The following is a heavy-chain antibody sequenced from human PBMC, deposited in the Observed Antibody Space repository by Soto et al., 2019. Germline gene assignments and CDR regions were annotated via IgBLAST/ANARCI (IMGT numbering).Heavy chain of an antibody. CDR3: ARWYSSGWSVIYYFDY. V-gene: IGHV4-39*01. Sequence: PSETLSLTCTVSGGSISSSSYYWGWIRQPPGKGLEWIGSIYYSGSTYYNPSLKSRVTISVDTSKNQFSLKLSSVTAADTAVYYCARWYSSGWSVIYYFDYWGQGTLVTVSS. D-gene: IGHD6-19*01. CDR2: IYYSGST. J-gene: IGHJ4*02. CDR1: GGSISSSSYY.